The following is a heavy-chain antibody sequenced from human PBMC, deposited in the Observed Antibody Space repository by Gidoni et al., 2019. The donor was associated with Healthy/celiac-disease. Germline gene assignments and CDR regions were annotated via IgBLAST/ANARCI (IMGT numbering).Heavy chain of an antibody. V-gene: IGHV3-9*01. Sequence: EVQLVESGGGLVQPGRSLRLSCAASGFTFDDYAMHWVRQAPGKGLGWVSGISWNSGSICYADSVKGRFTISRDNAKNSLYLQMNSLRAEDTALYYCAKRKGYYYDSSGYYWGAFDIWGQGTMVTVSS. J-gene: IGHJ3*02. CDR2: ISWNSGSI. D-gene: IGHD3-22*01. CDR1: GFTFDDYA. CDR3: AKRKGYYYDSSGYYWGAFDI.